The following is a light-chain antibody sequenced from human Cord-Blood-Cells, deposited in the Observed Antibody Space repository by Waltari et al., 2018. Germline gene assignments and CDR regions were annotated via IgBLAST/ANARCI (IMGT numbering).Light chain of an antibody. CDR1: SSDVGGYNY. Sequence: QSALTHPASVSGSPGQSLTIPCTGTSSDVGGYNYVSWYQQHPGKAPKLMIYDVSNRPSGVSNRFSGSKSGNTASLTISGLQAEDEADYYCSSYTSSSTLDVFGTGTKVTVL. J-gene: IGLJ1*01. CDR3: SSYTSSSTLDV. CDR2: DVS. V-gene: IGLV2-14*01.